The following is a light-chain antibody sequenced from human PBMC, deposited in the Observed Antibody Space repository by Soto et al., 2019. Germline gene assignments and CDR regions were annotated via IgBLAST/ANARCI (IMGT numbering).Light chain of an antibody. J-gene: IGKJ1*01. Sequence: EIVLTQSPGTLSLSPGERATLSCRASQSVSSSDLAWYQHRPGQVPRFLIYGSSNWDSGIPDRFSGSGSGTDFTLTISGLRPDDFAVYYCQHYGSVRTFGQGTKVEIK. V-gene: IGKV3-20*01. CDR2: GSS. CDR1: QSVSSSD. CDR3: QHYGSVRT.